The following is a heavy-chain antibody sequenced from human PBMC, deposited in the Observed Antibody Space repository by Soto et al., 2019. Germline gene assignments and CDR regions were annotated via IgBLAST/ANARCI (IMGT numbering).Heavy chain of an antibody. CDR3: ARDPPDFNSGFDS. Sequence: QTLSLTCAICGDSVSNTGATWNLSRQSPSRGLEWLGRAYYSSRWHYDYTTSVRSRVTINPDTSKNQFSLQLSSVTPEDTAVYYCARDPPDFNSGFDSWGQGSLVTVSS. V-gene: IGHV6-1*01. D-gene: IGHD1-26*01. J-gene: IGHJ4*02. CDR2: AYYSSRWHY. CDR1: GDSVSNTGAT.